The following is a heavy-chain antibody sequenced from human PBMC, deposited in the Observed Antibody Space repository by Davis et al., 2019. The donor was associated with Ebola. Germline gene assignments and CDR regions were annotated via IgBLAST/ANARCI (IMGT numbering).Heavy chain of an antibody. CDR2: IYYSGTT. CDR3: ARDTNELGNAFDI. J-gene: IGHJ3*02. CDR1: GGSISSYY. V-gene: IGHV4-59*01. D-gene: IGHD7-27*01. Sequence: SETLSLTCTVSGGSISSYYWSWIRQPPGKGLEWIGYIYYSGTTNYNPSLKSRVTISVDTSKSRFSLRLSSVTAADTAMYYCARDTNELGNAFDIWGQGTMVTVSS.